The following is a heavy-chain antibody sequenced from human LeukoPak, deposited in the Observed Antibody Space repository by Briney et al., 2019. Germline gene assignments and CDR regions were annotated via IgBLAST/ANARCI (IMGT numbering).Heavy chain of an antibody. Sequence: SETLSLTCAVSGGSISSGGYSWSWIRQPPGKGLEWIGYLYYNGNTNYNPSLKSRVTISVDTSKNHFSLRLSSVTATDTAVYYCARNGGSYSFDFWGQGTLVTVSS. J-gene: IGHJ4*02. D-gene: IGHD1-26*01. CDR3: ARNGGSYSFDF. CDR1: GGSISSGGYS. V-gene: IGHV4-61*03. CDR2: LYYNGNT.